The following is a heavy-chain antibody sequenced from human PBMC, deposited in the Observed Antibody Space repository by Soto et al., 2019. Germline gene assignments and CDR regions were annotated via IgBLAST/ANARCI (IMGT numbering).Heavy chain of an antibody. CDR3: ARGGEGNYYLDY. Sequence: QLQLQESGSGLVKPSQTLSLTCAVSGGSISSGGYSWSWIRQPPGKGLEWIGYIYHSGSTYYNPSLKSRVHMKVNRYTNQFSLKLRTVTAADTGGYYCARGGEGNYYLDYWGQGNLVTVSS. J-gene: IGHJ4*02. CDR1: GGSISSGGYS. V-gene: IGHV4-30-2*01. CDR2: IYHSGST. D-gene: IGHD3-16*01.